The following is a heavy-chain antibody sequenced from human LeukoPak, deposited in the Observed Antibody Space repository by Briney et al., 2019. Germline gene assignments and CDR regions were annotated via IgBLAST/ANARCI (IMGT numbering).Heavy chain of an antibody. CDR1: GGSFSGYY. Sequence: SETLALTCAVYGGSFSGYYWSGIRQPPGKGREWIGEINHSGSSNYNPSLKSRLTISVETSQHQCCLKLGSVTVADTAWYYCARGVPGIQIWLRKGRFDYWGQGTLVSVSS. V-gene: IGHV4-34*01. CDR2: INHSGSS. CDR3: ARGVPGIQIWLRKGRFDY. D-gene: IGHD5-18*01. J-gene: IGHJ4*02.